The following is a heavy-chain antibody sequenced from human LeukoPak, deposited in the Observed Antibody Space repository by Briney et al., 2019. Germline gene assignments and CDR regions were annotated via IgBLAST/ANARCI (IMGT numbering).Heavy chain of an antibody. CDR1: GGSIRSYY. CDR2: IYYSGST. D-gene: IGHD1-26*01. V-gene: IGHV4-59*01. J-gene: IGHJ6*02. Sequence: SETLSLTCTVSGGSIRSYYWSWIRQPPGKGLEWIGYIYYSGSTNYNPSLKSRVTISVDTSKNQFSLKLSSVTAADTAVYYCARTLSGSYRDYYYYYGMDVWGQGTTVTVSS. CDR3: ARTLSGSYRDYYYYYGMDV.